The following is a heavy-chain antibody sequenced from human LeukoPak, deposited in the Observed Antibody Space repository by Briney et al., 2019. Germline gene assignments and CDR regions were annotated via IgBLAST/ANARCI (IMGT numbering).Heavy chain of an antibody. CDR1: GGSISSSSYY. Sequence: SETLSLTCTVSGGSISSSSYYWGWIRQPPGKGLEWIGSIYYSGSTYYNPSLKSRVTISVDTSKNQFSLKLSSVTAADTAVYYCARDPTHGSGSHFDPYFDYWGQGTLVTVSS. CDR3: ARDPTHGSGSHFDPYFDY. J-gene: IGHJ4*02. CDR2: IYYSGST. D-gene: IGHD3-10*01. V-gene: IGHV4-39*07.